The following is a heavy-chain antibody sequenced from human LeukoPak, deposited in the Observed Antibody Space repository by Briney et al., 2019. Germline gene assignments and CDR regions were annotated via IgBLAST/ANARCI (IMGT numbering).Heavy chain of an antibody. CDR3: ARDYYDSSGSLN. CDR1: GGTFSSYT. J-gene: IGHJ4*02. Sequence: ASVKVACKASGGTFSSYTISWVRQAPGQGLEWMGRIIPILGIANYAQKFQGRVTITADKSTSTAYMELSSLRSEDTAVYYCARDYYDSSGSLNWGQGTLVTVSS. V-gene: IGHV1-69*04. D-gene: IGHD3-22*01. CDR2: IIPILGIA.